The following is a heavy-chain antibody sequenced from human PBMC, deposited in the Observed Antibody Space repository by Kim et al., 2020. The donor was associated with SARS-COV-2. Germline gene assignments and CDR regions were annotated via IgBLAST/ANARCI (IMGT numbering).Heavy chain of an antibody. CDR3: ARDPRGGGMDV. Sequence: KYYADSVKGRFTISRDNSKNTLYLQMNSLRAEDTAVYYCARDPRGGGMDVWGQGTTVTVSS. J-gene: IGHJ6*02. CDR2: K. D-gene: IGHD3-10*01. V-gene: IGHV3-33*01.